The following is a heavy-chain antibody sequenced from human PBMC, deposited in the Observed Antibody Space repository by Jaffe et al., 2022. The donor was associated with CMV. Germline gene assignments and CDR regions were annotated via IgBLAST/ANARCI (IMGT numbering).Heavy chain of an antibody. CDR2: IDPSDSYT. D-gene: IGHD3-22*01. Sequence: EVQLVQSGAEVKKPGESLRISCKGSGYSFTSYWISWVRQMPGKGLEWMGRIDPSDSYTNYSPSFQGHVTISADKSISTAYLQWSSLKASDTAMYYCARRERGRDSSGYYADFDYWGQGTLVTVSS. CDR3: ARRERGRDSSGYYADFDY. CDR1: GYSFTSYW. V-gene: IGHV5-10-1*03. J-gene: IGHJ4*02.